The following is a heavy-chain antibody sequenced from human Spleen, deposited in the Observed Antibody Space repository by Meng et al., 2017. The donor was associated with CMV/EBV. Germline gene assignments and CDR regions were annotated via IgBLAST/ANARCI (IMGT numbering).Heavy chain of an antibody. CDR2: IIPFADLT. CDR1: GGSFSSYS. D-gene: IGHD6-19*01. CDR3: ARVLPYRSYSSGWQVKYYFDY. Sequence: SVKVSCKASGGSFSSYSINWVRQAPGQGLEWVGRIIPFADLTNYGQKFQGRVSITADKSTSTAFMELSSLNSEDTAVYFCARVLPYRSYSSGWQVKYYFDYWGQGTLVTVSS. V-gene: IGHV1-69*02. J-gene: IGHJ4*02.